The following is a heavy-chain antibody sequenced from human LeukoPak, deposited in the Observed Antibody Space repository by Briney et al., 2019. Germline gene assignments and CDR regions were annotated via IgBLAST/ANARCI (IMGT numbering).Heavy chain of an antibody. J-gene: IGHJ4*02. D-gene: IGHD3-22*01. CDR1: GFTFSSYS. Sequence: GGSLRLSCAASGFTFSSYSMNWVRQAPGKGLEWVSYISSSSSTIYYADSVKGRFTISRDNAKNSLYLQMNSLRAEDTAVCYCAREGFYYDSSGYREGYYFDYWGQGTLVTVSS. CDR3: AREGFYYDSSGYREGYYFDY. V-gene: IGHV3-48*04. CDR2: ISSSSSTI.